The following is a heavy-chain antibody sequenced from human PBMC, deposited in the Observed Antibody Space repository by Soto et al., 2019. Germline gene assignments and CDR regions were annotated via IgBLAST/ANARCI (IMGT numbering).Heavy chain of an antibody. D-gene: IGHD1-7*01. CDR2: ISGSGGST. CDR1: GFTFSSYA. V-gene: IGHV3-23*01. CDR3: AKTLTGTWYSYGMDV. J-gene: IGHJ6*01. Sequence: VGSLRLSCAASGFTFSSYAMSWFRQAPVKGLEWVSAISGSGGSTYYADSVKGRFTISRDNSKNTLYLQMNSLRAEDTAVYYCAKTLTGTWYSYGMDVWGQGTTVTVSS.